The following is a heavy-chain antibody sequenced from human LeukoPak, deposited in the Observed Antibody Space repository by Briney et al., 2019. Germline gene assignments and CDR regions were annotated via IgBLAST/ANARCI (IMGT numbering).Heavy chain of an antibody. Sequence: SETLSLTCTVSGGSIRSGDFYWSWIRQPPGKGLEWIGYIYYSGSTNYKPSLKSRVTISKDTSKNQFSLKLSSVTAADTAVYYCARVRYDSSLWGQGTLVTVSS. CDR3: ARVRYDSSL. D-gene: IGHD3-22*01. J-gene: IGHJ4*02. CDR2: IYYSGST. CDR1: GGSIRSGDFY. V-gene: IGHV4-30-4*02.